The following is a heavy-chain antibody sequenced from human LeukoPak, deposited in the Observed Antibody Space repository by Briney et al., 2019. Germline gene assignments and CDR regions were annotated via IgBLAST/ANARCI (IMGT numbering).Heavy chain of an antibody. D-gene: IGHD3-22*01. CDR3: AKSAQVVITTNPHFDY. J-gene: IGHJ4*02. CDR1: GLTFSNYA. V-gene: IGHV3-23*01. CDR2: ISGSGRHT. Sequence: GGSLRLSCAASGLTFSNYAMSWVRQAPGKGLEWVSIISGSGRHTYYADSVKGRFTISRDNSKNTLFLQMNSLRAEDTAVYFCAKSAQVVITTNPHFDYWGRGILVTVSS.